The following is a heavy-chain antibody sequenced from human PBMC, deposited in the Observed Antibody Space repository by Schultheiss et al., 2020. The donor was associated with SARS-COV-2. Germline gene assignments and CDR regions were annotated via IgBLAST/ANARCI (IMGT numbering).Heavy chain of an antibody. Sequence: SETLSLTCTVSGGSISSYYWSWIRQTPGKGLEWIGEINHSGYTKYNPSLMSRVTISMDKSKNQFSLKLSSVTAADTAVYYCARQYSGSLTVWGQGTLVTVSS. CDR3: ARQYSGSLTV. CDR2: INHSGYT. V-gene: IGHV4-34*01. CDR1: GGSISSYY. D-gene: IGHD1-26*01. J-gene: IGHJ4*02.